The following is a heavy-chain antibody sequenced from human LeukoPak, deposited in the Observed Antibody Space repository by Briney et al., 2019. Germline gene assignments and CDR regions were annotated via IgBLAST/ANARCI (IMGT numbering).Heavy chain of an antibody. J-gene: IGHJ6*02. CDR1: GFTFSSYS. D-gene: IGHD2-2*01. V-gene: IGHV3-21*01. Sequence: GGSLRLSCAASGFTFSSYSMNWVRQAPGKGLEWFSSISSSSSYIYYADSVKGRFTISRDNAKNSLYLQMNSLRAEDTAVYYCASYCSSTSCYPYYYYGMDVWGQGTTVTVSS. CDR2: ISSSSSYI. CDR3: ASYCSSTSCYPYYYYGMDV.